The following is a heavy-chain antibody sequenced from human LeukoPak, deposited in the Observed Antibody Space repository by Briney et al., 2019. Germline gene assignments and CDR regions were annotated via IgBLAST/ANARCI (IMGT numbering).Heavy chain of an antibody. Sequence: SAEKVFCKASGGTSSSYTNSWLRQAPGRGLEWMGTIIPILGIANYAQKFQGRVTITAEKSTRKAYLELSSLRSEDPGVYYCAISYYYDSSGYYLLLSDYWGQGTLVTVSS. CDR3: AISYYYDSSGYYLLLSDY. J-gene: IGHJ4*02. D-gene: IGHD3-22*01. CDR2: IIPILGIA. V-gene: IGHV1-69*02. CDR1: GGTSSSYT.